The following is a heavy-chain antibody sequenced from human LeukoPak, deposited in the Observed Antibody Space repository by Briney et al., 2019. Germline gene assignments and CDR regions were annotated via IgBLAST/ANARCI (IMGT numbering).Heavy chain of an antibody. V-gene: IGHV3-23*01. CDR3: AKAPRMVKYYYYMDV. Sequence: TGGSLRLSCAASGFTFSSYAMSWVRQAPGKGLEWVSAISGSGGSTYYADSVKGRFTISRDNSKNTLYLQMNSLRAEDTAVYYCAKAPRMVKYYYYMDVWGKGTTVTVSS. D-gene: IGHD5-18*01. CDR1: GFTFSSYA. CDR2: ISGSGGST. J-gene: IGHJ6*03.